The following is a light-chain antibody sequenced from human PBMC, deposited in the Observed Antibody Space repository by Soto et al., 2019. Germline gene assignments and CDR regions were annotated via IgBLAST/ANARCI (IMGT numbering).Light chain of an antibody. Sequence: EIMMTQSPSTLSVSPGESATLSCRASQSVSNNLAWYQQKPGQAPRLLIYGASTRATGIPARFSGSGSGTDFTLTISSLEPDDFAVYYCQQRSSWPRITFGQGTRLEI. J-gene: IGKJ5*01. CDR1: QSVSNN. V-gene: IGKV3-15*01. CDR3: QQRSSWPRIT. CDR2: GAS.